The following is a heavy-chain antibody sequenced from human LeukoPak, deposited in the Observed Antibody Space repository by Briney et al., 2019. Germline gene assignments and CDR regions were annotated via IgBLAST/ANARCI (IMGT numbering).Heavy chain of an antibody. CDR1: GFTFSNYA. Sequence: GGSLRLSCAASGFTFSNYAMSWVRQAPGEGLEWVSAISGSGGSTYYADSVRGRFTISRDNSKNTLYLQMNSLRAEDTAVYYCAKDARIAAAGKSGYFQHWGQGTLVTVSS. CDR3: AKDARIAAAGKSGYFQH. V-gene: IGHV3-23*01. D-gene: IGHD6-13*01. J-gene: IGHJ1*01. CDR2: ISGSGGST.